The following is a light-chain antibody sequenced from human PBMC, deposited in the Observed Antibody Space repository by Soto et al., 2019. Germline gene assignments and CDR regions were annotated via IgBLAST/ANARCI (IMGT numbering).Light chain of an antibody. J-gene: IGLJ1*01. V-gene: IGLV2-14*01. CDR3: ASYTTSITYV. CDR2: DVS. CDR1: SSVVVGYSY. Sequence: QSVLTQPASVSGSPGQSIAISCTGTSSVVVGYSYVSWYQQQPGKAPKLVISDVSNRPSGVSDRFSGSKSGNTASLTISGLQTEDEADYYCASYTTSITYVFGTGTKVTVL.